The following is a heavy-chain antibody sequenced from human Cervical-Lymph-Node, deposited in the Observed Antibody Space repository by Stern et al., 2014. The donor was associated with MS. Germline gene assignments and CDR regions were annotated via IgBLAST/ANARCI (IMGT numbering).Heavy chain of an antibody. V-gene: IGHV1-46*01. CDR2: INPSGGST. CDR1: GYTFTSYY. D-gene: IGHD3-16*01. J-gene: IGHJ2*01. Sequence: QVQLVQSGAEVKKPGASVKVSCKASGYTFTSYYMHWVRQAPGQGLEWMEIINPSGGSTSYAQKFQGRVTMTRDTSTSTVYMELSSLRSEDTAVYYCASFGARGYWYFDLWGRGTLVTVSS. CDR3: ASFGARGYWYFDL.